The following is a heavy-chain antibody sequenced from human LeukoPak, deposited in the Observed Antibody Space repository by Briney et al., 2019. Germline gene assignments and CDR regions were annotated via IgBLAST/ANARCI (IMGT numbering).Heavy chain of an antibody. CDR1: GFTFSSA. CDR3: AKRTAYYYDSSGYYYLLDY. Sequence: GGSLRLSCAASGFTFSSAMTWVRQAPGKGLEWVSTISGDTTATWYADSVRGRFTISRDNSKNTLYLQMNSLRAEDTAVYYCAKRTAYYYDSSGYYYLLDYWGQGTLVTVSS. J-gene: IGHJ4*02. D-gene: IGHD3-22*01. CDR2: ISGDTTAT. V-gene: IGHV3-23*01.